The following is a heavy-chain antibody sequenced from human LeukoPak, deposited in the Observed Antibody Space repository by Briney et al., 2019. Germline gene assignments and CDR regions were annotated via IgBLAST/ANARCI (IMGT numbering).Heavy chain of an antibody. CDR2: IYSGGST. D-gene: IGHD2-15*01. Sequence: PGGSLRLSCAASGFTFSSYSMNWVRQAPGKGLEWVSVIYSGGSTYYADSVKGRFTISSDNSKNTLYLQMNSLRAEDTAVYYCARGLVDWGQGTLVTVSS. CDR3: ARGLVD. J-gene: IGHJ4*02. CDR1: GFTFSSYS. V-gene: IGHV3-53*01.